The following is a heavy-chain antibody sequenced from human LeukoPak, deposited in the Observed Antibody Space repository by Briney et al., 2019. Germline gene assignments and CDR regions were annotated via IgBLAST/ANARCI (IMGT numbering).Heavy chain of an antibody. CDR2: ISAYNGNT. CDR1: GYTFTSYG. Sequence: ASVKVSCKASGYTFTSYGISWVRQAPGQGLEWMGWISAYNGNTNCAQKLQGRVTMTTDTSTSTAYMELRSLRSDDTAVYYCARVPTIFGVVIIPYYFDYWGQGTLVTVSS. V-gene: IGHV1-18*01. J-gene: IGHJ4*02. CDR3: ARVPTIFGVVIIPYYFDY. D-gene: IGHD3-3*01.